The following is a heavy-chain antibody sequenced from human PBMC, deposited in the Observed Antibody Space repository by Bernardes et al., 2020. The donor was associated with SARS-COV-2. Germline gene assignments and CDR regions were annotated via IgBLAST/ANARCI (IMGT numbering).Heavy chain of an antibody. CDR2: VTRKSDGETT. CDR1: GFIFSNAW. D-gene: IGHD1-26*01. Sequence: GGSLRLSCAASGFIFSNAWMSWVRQAPGKGLEWVGRVTRKSDGETTFYGTPVKDRFTITRDDSKKMIYLQMNNLKMEDTALYYCATSTVGANAFDYWGQGTPVTVSS. J-gene: IGHJ4*02. V-gene: IGHV3-15*01. CDR3: ATSTVGANAFDY.